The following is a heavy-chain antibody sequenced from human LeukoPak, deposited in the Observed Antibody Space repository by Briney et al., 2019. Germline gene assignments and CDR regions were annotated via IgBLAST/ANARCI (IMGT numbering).Heavy chain of an antibody. CDR1: GGSFSGYY. J-gene: IGHJ3*02. D-gene: IGHD5-12*01. Sequence: SETLSLTCAVYGGSFSGYYWSWIRQPPGKGLEWIGEINHSGSTNYNPSLKSRVTISVDTSKNQFSLKLSSVTAADTAVYYCARGRKWLPRPSNAFDIWGQGTMVTVPS. CDR2: INHSGST. V-gene: IGHV4-34*01. CDR3: ARGRKWLPRPSNAFDI.